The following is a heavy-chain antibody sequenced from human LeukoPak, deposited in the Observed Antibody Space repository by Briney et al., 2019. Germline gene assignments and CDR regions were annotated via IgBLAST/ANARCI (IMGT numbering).Heavy chain of an antibody. CDR2: IYYSGGT. V-gene: IGHV4-39*01. CDR1: GGSISSISYY. Sequence: PSETLSLTCTVSGGSISSISYYWGWIRQPPGKGLEWIGSIYYSGGTYYNPSLKSRVTISVGTSKNQISPKMSSVTAADTAVYYCARRSMTTVDYWGQGTLVTVSS. J-gene: IGHJ4*02. CDR3: ARRSMTTVDY. D-gene: IGHD4-11*01.